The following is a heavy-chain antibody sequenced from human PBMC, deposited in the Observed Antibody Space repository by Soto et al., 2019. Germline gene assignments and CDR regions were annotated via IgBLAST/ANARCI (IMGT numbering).Heavy chain of an antibody. CDR1: GGSISSGGYS. Sequence: SETLSLTCAVSGGSISSGGYSWSWIRQPPGKGLEWIGYIYHSGSTYYNPSLKSRVTISVDTSKNQFSLKLSSVTAADTAVYYCARFGDSSDPWGQGTLVTVSS. CDR3: ARFGDSSDP. J-gene: IGHJ5*02. CDR2: IYHSGST. V-gene: IGHV4-30-2*02. D-gene: IGHD4-17*01.